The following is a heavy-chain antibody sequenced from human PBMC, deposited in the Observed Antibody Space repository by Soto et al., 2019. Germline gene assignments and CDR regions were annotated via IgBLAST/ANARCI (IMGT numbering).Heavy chain of an antibody. V-gene: IGHV3-23*01. CDR3: AKVGVYYYDSSGFYDY. CDR2: ISGSGGST. D-gene: IGHD3-22*01. CDR1: GFTFSSYA. J-gene: IGHJ4*02. Sequence: EVQPLESGGGLVQPGGSLRLSCAASGFTFSSYAMSWVRQAPGKGLEWVSAISGSGGSTYYADSVKGRFTISRDNSKNPLYLQMNSLRAEDTAVYYCAKVGVYYYDSSGFYDYWGQGTLVTVSS.